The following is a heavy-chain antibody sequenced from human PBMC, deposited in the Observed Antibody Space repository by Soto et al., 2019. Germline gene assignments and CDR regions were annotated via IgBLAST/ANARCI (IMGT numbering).Heavy chain of an antibody. CDR1: GNTFTSYD. V-gene: IGHV1-8*01. D-gene: IGHD3-10*01. CDR2: INPNSGNI. J-gene: IGHJ4*02. Sequence: ASVQVSCKASGNTFTSYDINWVRQATGHGLEWMGWINPNSGNIGYAQKFQGRVTMTRDTAIRTAYMEVSRLRSDDTAVYYCARGRASGSYYLLDYWGQGTLVTVSS. CDR3: ARGRASGSYYLLDY.